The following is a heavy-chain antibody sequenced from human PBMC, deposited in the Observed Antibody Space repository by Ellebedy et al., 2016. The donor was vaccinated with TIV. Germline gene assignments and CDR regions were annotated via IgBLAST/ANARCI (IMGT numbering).Heavy chain of an antibody. CDR1: GFTFSASW. J-gene: IGHJ5*02. Sequence: GESLKISCTASGFTFSASWMHWVRQVPGKGLVWISRLIGAESATNYADSVKGRFTVSRDNTKKTLYLQMNSLRGDDTALYYCARGAPYTTWHLDLWGQGTLVTVSS. CDR2: LIGAESAT. D-gene: IGHD1-1*01. CDR3: ARGAPYTTWHLDL. V-gene: IGHV3-74*01.